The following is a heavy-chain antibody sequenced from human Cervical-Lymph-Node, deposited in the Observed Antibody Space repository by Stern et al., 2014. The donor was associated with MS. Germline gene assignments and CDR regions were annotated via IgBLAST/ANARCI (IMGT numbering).Heavy chain of an antibody. CDR3: AGSGTYYPDY. V-gene: IGHV4-59*08. CDR2: VHYSGTT. CDR1: GGSISSYY. J-gene: IGHJ4*02. Sequence: QLQLQESGPGLVKPSETLSLTCSVSGGSISSYYWNWIRQPPGKGLEWIANVHYSGTTNYNTSLKSRVTILLNTSMNKISLQLTSVTAADTAVYYCAGSGTYYPDYWGQGILVTVSS. D-gene: IGHD3-3*01.